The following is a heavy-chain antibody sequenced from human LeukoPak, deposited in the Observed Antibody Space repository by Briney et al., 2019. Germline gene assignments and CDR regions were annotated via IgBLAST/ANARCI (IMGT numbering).Heavy chain of an antibody. CDR3: AKDHHSGSRSYYFDY. CDR2: INPSGAST. D-gene: IGHD3-10*01. J-gene: IGHJ4*02. CDR1: GYTFSNYY. Sequence: ASVKVSCKASGYTFSNYYVHWVRQAPGQGLEWMGIINPSGASTSYAQQFQGRVTMTRDTSTSTVHMELSSLRSEDTAVYYCAKDHHSGSRSYYFDYWGQGTLVTVSS. V-gene: IGHV1-46*01.